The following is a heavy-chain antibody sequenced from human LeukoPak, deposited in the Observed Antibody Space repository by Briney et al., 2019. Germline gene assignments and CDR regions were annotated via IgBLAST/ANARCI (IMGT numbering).Heavy chain of an antibody. CDR1: GYTFSRYG. J-gene: IGHJ4*02. Sequence: ASVKVSCKASGYTFSRYGISWVRQAPGQGLEWMGWISPYNGNVNYAHQLQDRVTMTTDTSTGTAYMEVRSLRSDDTAVYYCARGWFDTTAYHRPFDYWGQGTLVTVSS. CDR2: ISPYNGNV. CDR3: ARGWFDTTAYHRPFDY. D-gene: IGHD3-9*01. V-gene: IGHV1-18*01.